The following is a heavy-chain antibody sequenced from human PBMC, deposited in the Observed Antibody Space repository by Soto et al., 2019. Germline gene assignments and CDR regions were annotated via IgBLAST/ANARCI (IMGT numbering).Heavy chain of an antibody. J-gene: IGHJ4*02. CDR2: ISGSGGST. CDR1: GFTFSTYD. CDR3: ATPAYDTLTGYRRLTPGFHFDS. Sequence: PGGSLRLSCAASGFTFSTYDLNWVRQAPGKGLEWVSSISGSGGSTNYADSVKGRFTISRDNSKNTLYLRMNSLRAEDTAVYYCATPAYDTLTGYRRLTPGFHFDSWGQGTRVTVSS. D-gene: IGHD3-9*01. V-gene: IGHV3-23*01.